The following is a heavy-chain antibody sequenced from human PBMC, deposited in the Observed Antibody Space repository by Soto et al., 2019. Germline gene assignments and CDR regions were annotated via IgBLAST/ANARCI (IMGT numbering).Heavy chain of an antibody. CDR3: ASDPANLALALDYSGS. J-gene: IGHJ4*02. CDR2: ISHTGRK. Sequence: SETLSLTCRVSGSCSTSCFYWVWIRRSPETGLELIGSISHTGRKSYNPCLTSRVSISVDTSKNHFYLTLSTVTAADTAVYYCASDPANLALALDYSGSRDQGTLVALSS. D-gene: IGHD2-2*01. CDR1: GSCSTSCFY. V-gene: IGHV4-38-2*02.